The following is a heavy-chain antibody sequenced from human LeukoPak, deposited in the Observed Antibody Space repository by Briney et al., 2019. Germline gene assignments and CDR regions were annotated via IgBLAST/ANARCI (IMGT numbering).Heavy chain of an antibody. CDR3: ARYLSAKPYYYYMDV. V-gene: IGHV3-21*01. Sequence: PGGSLRLSCAASGFTFSSYSMNWVRQAPGKGLEWASSISSSSSYIYYADSVKGRFTISRDNAKNSLYLQMNSLRAEDTAVYYCARYLSAKPYYYYMDVWRTGTTVTVSS. J-gene: IGHJ6*03. CDR1: GFTFSSYS. CDR2: ISSSSSYI.